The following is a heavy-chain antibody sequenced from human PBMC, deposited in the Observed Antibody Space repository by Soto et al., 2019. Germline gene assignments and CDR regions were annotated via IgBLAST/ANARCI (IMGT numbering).Heavy chain of an antibody. CDR1: GFTFSTYG. D-gene: IGHD3-10*01. Sequence: GGSLRLSCAASGFTFSTYGMHWVRQAPGKGLEWVAVIWYDGSNKYYADSVKGRFTISRDNSKNTLYLQMNSLRAEDTAVYYCARDASTYYYGSGSYANWFDPWGQGTLVTVSS. CDR2: IWYDGSNK. CDR3: ARDASTYYYGSGSYANWFDP. V-gene: IGHV3-33*01. J-gene: IGHJ5*02.